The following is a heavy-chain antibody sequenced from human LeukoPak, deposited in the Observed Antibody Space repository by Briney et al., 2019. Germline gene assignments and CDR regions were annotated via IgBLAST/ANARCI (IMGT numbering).Heavy chain of an antibody. J-gene: IGHJ4*02. CDR2: IFGSGGST. Sequence: GGSLRLSCAASGFTFTFYAMTWVRQAPGKGLEWVSTIFGSGGSTYYRDSVKGRSTISRDNSKNTVDLQMNSLRAEDTAVYYCAKSRFFGVLNTEFDYWGQGTLVTVSS. CDR1: GFTFTFYA. CDR3: AKSRFFGVLNTEFDY. V-gene: IGHV3-23*01. D-gene: IGHD3-3*01.